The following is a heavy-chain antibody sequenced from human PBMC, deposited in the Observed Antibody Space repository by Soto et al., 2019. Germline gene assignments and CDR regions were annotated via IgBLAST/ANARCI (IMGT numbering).Heavy chain of an antibody. Sequence: SETLSLTCAVYGGSFSGYYWSWIRQPPGKGLEWIGEINHSGSTNYNPSLKSRVTISVDTSKNQFSLKVSSVTAADTAVYYCAGKLMPGDYFDYWGQGTLVTVSS. D-gene: IGHD2-8*01. V-gene: IGHV4-34*01. CDR3: AGKLMPGDYFDY. J-gene: IGHJ4*02. CDR2: INHSGST. CDR1: GGSFSGYY.